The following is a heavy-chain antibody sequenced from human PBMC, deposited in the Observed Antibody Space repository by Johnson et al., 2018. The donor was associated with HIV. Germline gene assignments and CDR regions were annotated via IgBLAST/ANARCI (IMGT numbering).Heavy chain of an antibody. Sequence: QMLLVESGGDVVQPGRSLRLSCAASGFTFSSYAMHWVRQAPGKGLEWVAVISYDGSNKYYADSVKGRFTISRDNSKNKLYLQMNSLRAEDTAVYYCARENRYYYDSSGYYRGDAFDIWGQGTMVTVSS. J-gene: IGHJ3*02. V-gene: IGHV3-30-3*01. CDR2: ISYDGSNK. CDR3: ARENRYYYDSSGYYRGDAFDI. CDR1: GFTFSSYA. D-gene: IGHD3-22*01.